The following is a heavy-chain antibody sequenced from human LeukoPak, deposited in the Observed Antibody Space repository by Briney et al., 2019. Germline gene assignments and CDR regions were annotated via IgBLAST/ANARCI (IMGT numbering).Heavy chain of an antibody. CDR1: GGSFSGYY. Sequence: SETLSLTCAVYGGSFSGYYWSWIRQPPGKGLEWIGEINHSGSTNYNPSLKSRVTISVDTSKNQFSLKLSSVTAADTAVYYCARRGHSYGYRPVFDYWGQGTLVTVSS. V-gene: IGHV4-34*01. D-gene: IGHD5-18*01. CDR2: INHSGST. CDR3: ARRGHSYGYRPVFDY. J-gene: IGHJ4*02.